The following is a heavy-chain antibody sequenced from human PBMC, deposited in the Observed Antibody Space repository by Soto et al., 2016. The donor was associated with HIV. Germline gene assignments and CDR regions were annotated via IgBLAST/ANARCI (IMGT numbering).Heavy chain of an antibody. CDR1: ELSLNNAW. V-gene: IGHV3-15*01. CDR3: TTGLSRRWADY. CDR2: IKSKSDGGTT. Sequence: EVQLVESGGDLVKPGGSLRLSCTASELSLNNAWMNWVRQAPGKGLEWVGRIKSKSDGGTTDYAAFVKGRFNISRDDSKNTLYLDIHTLKTEDAGVYYCTTGLSRRWADYWGQGTLVIVSS. D-gene: IGHD3-16*01. J-gene: IGHJ4*02.